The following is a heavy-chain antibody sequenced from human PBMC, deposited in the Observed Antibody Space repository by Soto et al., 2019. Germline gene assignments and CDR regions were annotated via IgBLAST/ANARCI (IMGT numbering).Heavy chain of an antibody. CDR1: GFTFSSYA. D-gene: IGHD2-15*01. CDR3: AKDGGSVGSGGTCYFQAPDY. V-gene: IGHV3-23*01. Sequence: PGGSLRLSCAASGFTFSSYAMSWVRQAPGKGLEWVSGIDGSSRNTYYADSVKGRFTISRDNSKNTLSVQMDSLRVEDTALYYCAKDGGSVGSGGTCYFQAPDYWGQGTLVTVSS. J-gene: IGHJ4*02. CDR2: IDGSSRNT.